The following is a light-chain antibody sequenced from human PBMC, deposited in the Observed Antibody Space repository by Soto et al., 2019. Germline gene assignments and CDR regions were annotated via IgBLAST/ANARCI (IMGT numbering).Light chain of an antibody. CDR3: QQYNNWPWT. Sequence: EIVMTQSPATLSVSPGGRATLSCRASQSISDTLAWYQQKPGQAPRLLIHGASTRANGFPARFSGSGSGTDFTLTISSLQSEDFAVYYCQQYNNWPWTFGQGTKVDIK. V-gene: IGKV3-15*01. CDR1: QSISDT. J-gene: IGKJ1*01. CDR2: GAS.